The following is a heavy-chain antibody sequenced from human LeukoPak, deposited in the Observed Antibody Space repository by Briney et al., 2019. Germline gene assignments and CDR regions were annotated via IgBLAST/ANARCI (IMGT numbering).Heavy chain of an antibody. V-gene: IGHV3-7*01. CDR1: GFTFTGYW. CDR2: IKEDGSEE. D-gene: IGHD6-13*01. J-gene: IGHJ4*02. CDR3: ARVGGIAAADNFDY. Sequence: GGSLRLSCAASGFTFTGYWMTWVRQAPGKGLEWVANIKEDGSEEYYVDSVKGRFTISRDNAKNSLYLQMNSLRAEDTAVYYCARVGGIAAADNFDYWGQGTLVTVSS.